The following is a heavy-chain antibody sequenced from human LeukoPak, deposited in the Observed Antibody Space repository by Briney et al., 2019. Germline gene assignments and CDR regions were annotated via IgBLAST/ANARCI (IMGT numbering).Heavy chain of an antibody. J-gene: IGHJ4*02. CDR2: IIPILGIA. CDR3: ARVLRGEGYFDY. CDR1: GGTFSSYA. Sequence: SVEVSCKASGGTFSSYAIIWVRQAPGQGLEWMGRIIPILGIANYAQKFQGRVTITADKSTSTAYMELSSLRSEDTAVYHCARVLRGEGYFDYWGQGTLVTVSS. D-gene: IGHD3-10*01. V-gene: IGHV1-69*04.